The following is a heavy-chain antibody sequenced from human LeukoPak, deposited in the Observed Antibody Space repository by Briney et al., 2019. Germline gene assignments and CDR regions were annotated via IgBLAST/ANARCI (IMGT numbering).Heavy chain of an antibody. CDR2: IYYSGDT. J-gene: IGHJ4*02. CDR3: ARTPIYYYDSSGYYN. D-gene: IGHD3-22*01. Sequence: SETLSLTCNVSGGPISGSSYLWGWIRQSPAKGLEWMGSIYYSGDTFYNPSLKSRLTISIDTSKNQFSLKLSSVTAADTAVYYCARTPIYYYDSSGYYNWSQGTLVTVSS. CDR1: GGPISGSSYL. V-gene: IGHV4-39*07.